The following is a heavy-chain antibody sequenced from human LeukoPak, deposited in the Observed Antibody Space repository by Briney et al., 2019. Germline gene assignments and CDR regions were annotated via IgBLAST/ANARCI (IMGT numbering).Heavy chain of an antibody. CDR1: GGSISYYY. V-gene: IGHV4-59*01. D-gene: IGHD6-13*01. CDR2: IYYNGST. Sequence: SETLSLTCTVSGGSISYYYWSWIRQSPGKGLEWIGYIYYNGSTNYNPSLKSRVTISVDMSKNQFSLKVTSVTAADTAIYYCARKAGHVDYWGQGTLVTVSS. J-gene: IGHJ4*02. CDR3: ARKAGHVDY.